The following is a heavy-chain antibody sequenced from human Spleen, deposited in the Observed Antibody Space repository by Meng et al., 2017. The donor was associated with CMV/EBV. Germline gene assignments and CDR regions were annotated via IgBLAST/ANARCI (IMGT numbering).Heavy chain of an antibody. CDR2: IGTAGDT. Sequence: GESLKISCAASGFTFSSYDMHWARQATGKGLEWVSTIGTAGDTFYPGSVKGRFTISRENAKNSLYLQMNSLRAEDTAVYYCARDLYSSSYGDPGVYYYGMDVWGQGTTVTVSS. J-gene: IGHJ6*02. V-gene: IGHV3-13*01. CDR3: ARDLYSSSYGDPGVYYYGMDV. D-gene: IGHD6-13*01. CDR1: GFTFSSYD.